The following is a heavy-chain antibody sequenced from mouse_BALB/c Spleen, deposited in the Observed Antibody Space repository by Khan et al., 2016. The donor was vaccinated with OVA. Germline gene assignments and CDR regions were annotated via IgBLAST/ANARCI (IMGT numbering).Heavy chain of an antibody. CDR1: GFTFSSYA. CDR2: ISSGGNYT. Sequence: DVQLVESGGGLVKPGGSLKLSCAASGFTFSSYAMSWVRQTPEKRLEWVATISSGGNYTYYPDSVKGRFTISRDNANNTLYLQMSSLRSEDTAMYYCTRPPITTVVATSYWFFDVWGAGTTVTVSS. CDR3: TRPPITTVVATSYWFFDV. J-gene: IGHJ1*01. D-gene: IGHD1-1*01. V-gene: IGHV5-9-3*01.